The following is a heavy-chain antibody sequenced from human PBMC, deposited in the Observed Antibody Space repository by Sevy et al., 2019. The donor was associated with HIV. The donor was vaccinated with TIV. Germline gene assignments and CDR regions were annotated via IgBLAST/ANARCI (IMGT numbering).Heavy chain of an antibody. J-gene: IGHJ3*02. Sequence: GGSLRLSCVGSGFTFSNYGMTWVRQAPGKGLKWVSSISVTSARTYYADSVRGRFTVSRDNSENMLYLQMNSLRAEDTAVYYCAKDRNGYCHSFDIWGQRTLVTVS. CDR2: ISVTSART. CDR1: GFTFSNYG. D-gene: IGHD6-25*01. CDR3: AKDRNGYCHSFDI. V-gene: IGHV3-23*01.